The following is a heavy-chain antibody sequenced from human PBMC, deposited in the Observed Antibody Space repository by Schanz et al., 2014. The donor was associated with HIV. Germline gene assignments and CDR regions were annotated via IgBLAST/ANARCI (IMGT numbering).Heavy chain of an antibody. Sequence: QVQLVESGGGVVQPGRSLRLSCAASGFTFSSYGMHWVRQAAGKGLEWAAVIWYDGSYKYYADSVKGRFTISRDNSKNTLYLQMNSLRAEDTAVYYCAKDGSWEAFDAFDIWGQGTMVTVSS. CDR3: AKDGSWEAFDAFDI. D-gene: IGHD1-26*01. J-gene: IGHJ3*02. CDR2: IWYDGSYK. V-gene: IGHV3-33*06. CDR1: GFTFSSYG.